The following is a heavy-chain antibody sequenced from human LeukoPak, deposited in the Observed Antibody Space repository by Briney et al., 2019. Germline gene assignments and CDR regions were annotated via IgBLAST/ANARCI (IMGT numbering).Heavy chain of an antibody. Sequence: SETLSLTCTVSGGSISNYYWSWIRQPPGKGLEWIGYIYSSGSTNYNPSLESRVTISVDTSKNQFSLKLSSVTAADTALYYCARYGSSRSPLNYWGQGTLVTVSS. J-gene: IGHJ4*02. CDR1: GGSISNYY. CDR3: ARYGSSRSPLNY. D-gene: IGHD2-15*01. CDR2: IYSSGST. V-gene: IGHV4-4*09.